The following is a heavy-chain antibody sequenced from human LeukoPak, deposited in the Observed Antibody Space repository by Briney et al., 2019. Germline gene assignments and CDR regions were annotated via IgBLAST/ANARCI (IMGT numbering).Heavy chain of an antibody. D-gene: IGHD2-21*01. CDR3: AKDLVVVRVPYYFDY. J-gene: IGHJ4*02. V-gene: IGHV3-23*01. CDR1: GFTFSSYG. CDR2: ISGSGGST. Sequence: GGTLRLSCAASGFTFSSYGMSWVRQAPGKGLEWVSAISGSGGSTYYADSVKGRFTISRDNSKNTLYLQMNSLRAVDTAVYYCAKDLVVVRVPYYFDYWGQGTLVTVSS.